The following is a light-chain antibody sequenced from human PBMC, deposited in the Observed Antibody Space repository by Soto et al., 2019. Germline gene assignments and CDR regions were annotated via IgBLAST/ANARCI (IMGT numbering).Light chain of an antibody. V-gene: IGKV1-12*01. J-gene: IGKJ5*01. CDR2: AAS. Sequence: DIQMTQSPSTLSASVGDRVTITCRASQSISSWLAWYQQKPGKAPKLPIYAASSLQSGVPSRFSGSGSGTHFTLTISSLQPEDFATYYCQQANTFPLTFGQGTRLEIK. CDR3: QQANTFPLT. CDR1: QSISSW.